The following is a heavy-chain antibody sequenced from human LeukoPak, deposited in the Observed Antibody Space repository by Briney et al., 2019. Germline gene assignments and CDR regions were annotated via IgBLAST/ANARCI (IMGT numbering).Heavy chain of an antibody. V-gene: IGHV3-74*01. D-gene: IGHD2-21*01. CDR3: SYDHFDY. Sequence: TGGSLRPSCAASGFTSSSFYMEWVRQAPGKGLEWVSRIKGDGSHTTYADSVKGRFTISRDNPKNTLYLQMNYLRVEDTAVYYCSYDHFDYWSRGTLVTVSS. J-gene: IGHJ4*02. CDR2: IKGDGSHT. CDR1: GFTSSSFY.